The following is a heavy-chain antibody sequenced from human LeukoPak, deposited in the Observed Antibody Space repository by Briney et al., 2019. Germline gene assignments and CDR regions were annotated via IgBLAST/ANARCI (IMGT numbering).Heavy chain of an antibody. CDR3: ARVSAYGGNV. CDR1: GGTFSSYA. J-gene: IGHJ4*02. V-gene: IGHV1-69*05. D-gene: IGHD4-23*01. Sequence: ASVKVSCKASGGTFSSYAISWVRQAPGRGLEWMGGIIPIFGTANYAQKFQGRVTITTDDSTSTAYMELSSLRSEDTAVYYCARVSAYGGNVWGQGTLVTVSS. CDR2: IIPIFGTA.